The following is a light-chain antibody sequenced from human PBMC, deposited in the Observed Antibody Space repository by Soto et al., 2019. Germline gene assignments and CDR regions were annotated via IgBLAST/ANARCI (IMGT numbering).Light chain of an antibody. Sequence: IQMTQSPSSLSASVGDTVTITCRASQTISFYLNWYQQKPGRTPNLLIYATSSFQSGVPSSFDVSGSGTEFTLAISSLQPDDFATYYCQHSFSTPHTFGQGTKLELK. V-gene: IGKV1-39*01. CDR3: QHSFSTPHT. CDR2: ATS. J-gene: IGKJ2*01. CDR1: QTISFY.